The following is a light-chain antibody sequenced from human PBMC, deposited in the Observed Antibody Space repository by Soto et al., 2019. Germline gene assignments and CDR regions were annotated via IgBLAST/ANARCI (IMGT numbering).Light chain of an antibody. CDR2: AAS. CDR1: QGISSY. Sequence: AIRMTQSPSSLSASTGDRVTITCRASQGISSYLAWYQQKPGKAPKLLIYAASTLQSGVPSRFSGSGSGTDFTLTISCLQSEDFATYYCHQYYSYPRTFGPGTKV. J-gene: IGKJ1*01. CDR3: HQYYSYPRT. V-gene: IGKV1-8*01.